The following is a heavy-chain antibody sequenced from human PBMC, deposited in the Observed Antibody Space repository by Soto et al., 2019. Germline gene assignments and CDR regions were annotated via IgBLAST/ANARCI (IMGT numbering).Heavy chain of an antibody. D-gene: IGHD1-26*01. CDR3: ARSPYSGSRDAFDI. CDR1: GGTFSSYA. V-gene: IGHV1-69*13. Sequence: SVKVSCEASGGTFSSYAISWVRQAPGQGLEWMGGIIPIFGTANYAQKFQGRVTITADESTSTAYMELSSLRSEDTAVYYCARSPYSGSRDAFDIWGQGTMVTVSS. J-gene: IGHJ3*02. CDR2: IIPIFGTA.